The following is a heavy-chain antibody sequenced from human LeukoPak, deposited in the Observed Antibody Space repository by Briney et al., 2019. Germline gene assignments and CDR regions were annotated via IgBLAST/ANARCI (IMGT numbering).Heavy chain of an antibody. CDR2: IYTSGST. V-gene: IGHV4-61*02. CDR3: ARDYCSSTSCYSGWFDP. D-gene: IGHD2-2*01. J-gene: IGHJ5*02. CDR1: GGSISSGSYY. Sequence: SETLSLTCTVSGGSISSGSYYWSWIRQPAGKGLEWIGRIYTSGSTNYNPSLKSRVTISVDTSKNQFSLKLSSVTAADTAVYYCARDYCSSTSCYSGWFDPWGQGTQVTVSS.